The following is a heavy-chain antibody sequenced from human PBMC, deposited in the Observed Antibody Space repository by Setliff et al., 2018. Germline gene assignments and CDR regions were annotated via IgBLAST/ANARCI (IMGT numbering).Heavy chain of an antibody. Sequence: SVKVSCKASGDTFSTYALSWVRQAPGQGLEWMGGIIPLLETAKYAQKFQGRVTMTTDSSTNTAYLELRGLTSDDTAVYYCERLVRHCTRISCQRTSEADLWGQGTQVTVSS. CDR1: GDTFSTYA. CDR2: IIPLLETA. V-gene: IGHV1-69*05. CDR3: ERLVRHCTRISCQRTSEADL. J-gene: IGHJ5*02. D-gene: IGHD2-15*01.